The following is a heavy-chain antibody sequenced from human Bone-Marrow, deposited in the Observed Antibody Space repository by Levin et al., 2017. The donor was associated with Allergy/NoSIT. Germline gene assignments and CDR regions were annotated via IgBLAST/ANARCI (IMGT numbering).Heavy chain of an antibody. CDR1: GYTFTEHG. CDR3: ARGAVSGSYYSQ. D-gene: IGHD1-26*01. J-gene: IGHJ4*02. CDR2: INTYTANP. V-gene: IGHV7-4-1*02. Sequence: GESLKISCKASGYTFTEHGLNWVRQAPGQGLEWVGWINTYTANPTYGQGFTGRFVLSLDTSVSTAYLQITSLKAEDTAVYYCARGAVSGSYYSQWGQGTLVTVSS.